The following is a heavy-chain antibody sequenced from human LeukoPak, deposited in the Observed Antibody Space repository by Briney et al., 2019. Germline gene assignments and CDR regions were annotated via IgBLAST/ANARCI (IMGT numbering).Heavy chain of an antibody. CDR2: ISYGGSNT. D-gene: IGHD5-12*01. J-gene: IGHJ4*02. Sequence: GGSLRLSCAASGFTFENYAMHWVRQAPGKGLEWVAVISYGGSNTYYADSVKGRFTISRDNSKNTLYLQMGSLGAEDTAVYYCAKGGYSRIAGTFDSWGQGTLVTVSS. CDR3: AKGGYSRIAGTFDS. V-gene: IGHV3-30*18. CDR1: GFTFENYA.